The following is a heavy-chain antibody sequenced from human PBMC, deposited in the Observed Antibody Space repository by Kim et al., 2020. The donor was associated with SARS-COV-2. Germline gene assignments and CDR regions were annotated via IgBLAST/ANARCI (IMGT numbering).Heavy chain of an antibody. CDR1: GFTFNIYW. Sequence: GGSLRLSCAASGFTFNIYWMEWVRQAPGKGLVWVSRINSDGSTTNYADSVKGRFTISRDNAKNTLYLQMNSLRAEDTAVYYCARAGDGYGDAFDIWGQGTMVTVSS. V-gene: IGHV3-74*01. J-gene: IGHJ3*02. D-gene: IGHD5-12*01. CDR3: ARAGDGYGDAFDI. CDR2: INSDGSTT.